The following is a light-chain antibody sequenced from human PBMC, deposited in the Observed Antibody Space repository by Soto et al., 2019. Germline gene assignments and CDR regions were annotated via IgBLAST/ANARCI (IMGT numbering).Light chain of an antibody. Sequence: EIVLTHSPGTLALSRGERATLSSRASQSINKAYLVWYQVKPGQAPRRLIYGASSRATGIPDRFSGRGFGTDFTLTISRLEPEDFAVYYCQHSGDFRWTFGQGTKVDIK. V-gene: IGKV3-20*01. J-gene: IGKJ1*01. CDR1: QSINKAY. CDR2: GAS. CDR3: QHSGDFRWT.